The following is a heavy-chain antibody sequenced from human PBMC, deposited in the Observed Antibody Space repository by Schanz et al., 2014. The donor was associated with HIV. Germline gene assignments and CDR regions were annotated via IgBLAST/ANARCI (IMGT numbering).Heavy chain of an antibody. J-gene: IGHJ6*02. CDR2: ISGTNI. CDR3: ARSPFNAMDV. Sequence: EVHLVESGGGLVKPGGSLKLSCAASGFTFSSYSMNWVRQAPGKGLEWISTISGTNIFYADSVIARFTVTRDDAQNSLHLHMNSLRDEDTAVYYCARSPFNAMDVWGQGTPVTVSS. CDR1: GFTFSSYS. V-gene: IGHV3-21*01.